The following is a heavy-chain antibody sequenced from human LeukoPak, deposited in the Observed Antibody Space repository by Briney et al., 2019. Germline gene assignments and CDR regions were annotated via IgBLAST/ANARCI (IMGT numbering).Heavy chain of an antibody. CDR3: ASSAYNWN. Sequence: GGSLRLSCAASGFTLSDYVMAWIRQPPGKGLEWVAYIDPSGSSLYYADSVKGRFTVSRDNAKNSLFLHMKSLRAEDSAAYYCASSAYNWNWGQGTLVAVSS. CDR1: GFTLSDYV. V-gene: IGHV3-11*01. CDR2: IDPSGSSL. J-gene: IGHJ4*02. D-gene: IGHD1-20*01.